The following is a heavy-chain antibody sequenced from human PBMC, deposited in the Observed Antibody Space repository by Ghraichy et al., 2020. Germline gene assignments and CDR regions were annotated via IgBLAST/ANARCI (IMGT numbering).Heavy chain of an antibody. J-gene: IGHJ3*02. CDR1: GFTVSRSH. V-gene: IGHV3-53*05. D-gene: IGHD2-15*01. Sequence: GGSLRLSCAASGFTVSRSHMTWVRQAPGRGLEWVSTIYSGGRTYYADSVKGRFTISTVNSKNTLYLQMNSLRAEDTAVYYCARGYARVPGYCYGDSCLGAFDIWGQGAMVTVSS. CDR2: IYSGGRT. CDR3: ARGYARVPGYCYGDSCLGAFDI.